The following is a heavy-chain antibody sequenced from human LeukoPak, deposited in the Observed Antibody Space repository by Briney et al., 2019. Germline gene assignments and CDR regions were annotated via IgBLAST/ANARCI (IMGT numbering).Heavy chain of an antibody. D-gene: IGHD6-13*01. CDR1: GGSISSYY. CDR2: IYYSGCT. Sequence: SETLSLTCTVSGGSISSYYWSWIRQPPGKGLEWIGYIYYSGCTNYNPSLKSRVTISVDTSKNQFSLKLSSVTAADTAVYYCARQGQQLVRGIDYWGQGTLVTVSS. CDR3: ARQGQQLVRGIDY. V-gene: IGHV4-59*08. J-gene: IGHJ4*02.